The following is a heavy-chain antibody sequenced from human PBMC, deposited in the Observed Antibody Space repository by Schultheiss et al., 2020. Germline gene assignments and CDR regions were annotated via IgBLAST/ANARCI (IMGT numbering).Heavy chain of an antibody. V-gene: IGHV4-30-2*01. CDR3: ARVRDGYVYYFDY. Sequence: SQTLSLTCAVSGGSISSGGYSWSWIRQPPGKGLEWIGYIYHSGSTYYNPSLKSRVTISVDRSKNQFSLKLSSVTAADTAVYYCARVRDGYVYYFDYWGQGTLVTVSS. CDR2: IYHSGST. CDR1: GGSISSGGYS. D-gene: IGHD5-24*01. J-gene: IGHJ4*02.